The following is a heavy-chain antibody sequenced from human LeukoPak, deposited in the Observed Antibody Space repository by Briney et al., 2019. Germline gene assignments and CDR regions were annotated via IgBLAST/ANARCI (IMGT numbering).Heavy chain of an antibody. V-gene: IGHV4-34*01. CDR2: INHSGST. D-gene: IGHD2-2*01. CDR1: GGSFSGYY. J-gene: IGHJ6*02. CDR3: ARAPAAIGVAYYYGMDV. Sequence: SETLSLTCAVYGGSFSGYYWGWIRQPPGKGLEWIGEINHSGSTNYNPSLKSRVTISVDTSKNQFSLKLSSVTAADTAVYYCARAPAAIGVAYYYGMDVWGQGTTVTVSS.